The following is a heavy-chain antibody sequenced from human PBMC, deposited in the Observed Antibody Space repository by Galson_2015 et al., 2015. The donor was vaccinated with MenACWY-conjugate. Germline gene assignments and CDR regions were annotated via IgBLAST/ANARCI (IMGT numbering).Heavy chain of an antibody. J-gene: IGHJ4*02. CDR1: EFSFSVYA. D-gene: IGHD6-19*01. CDR2: ISGDGGTT. CDR3: AKGPLRYSSGWYYFDY. Sequence: SLRLSCAASEFSFSVYAMNWVRQAPGKGLEWVATISGDGGTTYYGDSVKGRCTISRDNRKDTLVLQMNSLRGEDTAIYYCAKGPLRYSSGWYYFDYWGQGTLVTVSS. V-gene: IGHV3-23*02.